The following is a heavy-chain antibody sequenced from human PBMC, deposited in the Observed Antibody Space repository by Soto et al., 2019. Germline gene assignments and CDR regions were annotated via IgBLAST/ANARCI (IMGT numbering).Heavy chain of an antibody. CDR2: INPGSGDT. CDR1: GFTLTNYY. J-gene: IGHJ5*02. Sequence: ASVKVSCKASGFTLTNYYIHWLRQTPGQGLEWMGMINPGSGDTHYAPKFQDRVTIIRDMSTNVAYMELFSLTSEDTAVYYCATTDFPSPGGGPWGQGTLVTVSS. CDR3: ATTDFPSPGGGP. D-gene: IGHD3-16*01. V-gene: IGHV1-46*01.